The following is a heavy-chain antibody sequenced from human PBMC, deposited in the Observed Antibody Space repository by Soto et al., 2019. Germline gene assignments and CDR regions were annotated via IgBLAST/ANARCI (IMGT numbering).Heavy chain of an antibody. CDR1: GYNFASHG. D-gene: IGHD3-22*01. CDR2: ISAYNGNT. CDR3: ARGGYYDSSGAFDI. Sequence: ASVKVSCKASGYNFASHGISWVRQAPGQGLEWMGWISAYNGNTNYAQNLQGRVTMTTDTSTSTAYMELRRLRSDDTAVYYCARGGYYDSSGAFDIWGQGTMVTVSS. V-gene: IGHV1-18*04. J-gene: IGHJ3*02.